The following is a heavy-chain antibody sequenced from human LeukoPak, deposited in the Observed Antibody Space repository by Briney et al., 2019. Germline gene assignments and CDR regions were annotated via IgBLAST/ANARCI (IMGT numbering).Heavy chain of an antibody. CDR2: IYYSGST. V-gene: IGHV4-59*08. J-gene: IGHJ3*02. D-gene: IGHD3-3*01. Sequence: SETLSLTCNVSGGSISSYYWSWIRQPLGKGLEWIGYIYYSGSTNYNPSLKSRVTISVDTSKNQLTLKLTSVTAADTAVYYCARITDRTIFGEIMHGFDIWGQGTPVTVSS. CDR1: GGSISSYY. CDR3: ARITDRTIFGEIMHGFDI.